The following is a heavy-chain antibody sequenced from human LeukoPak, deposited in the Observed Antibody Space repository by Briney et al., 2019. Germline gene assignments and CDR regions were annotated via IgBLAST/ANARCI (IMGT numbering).Heavy chain of an antibody. CDR3: AQSTGWPGFDY. D-gene: IGHD2-2*01. J-gene: IGHJ4*02. CDR1: GASTSTYY. V-gene: IGHV4-59*08. CDR2: IYNGGST. Sequence: SETLSLTCIVSGASTSTYYWSWIRQPPGKGLEWIGYIYNGGSTNYNPSLKSRVTISVDTSKYQFSLKLTSLTAADTAMYYCAQSTGWPGFDYWGQGVLVTVSS.